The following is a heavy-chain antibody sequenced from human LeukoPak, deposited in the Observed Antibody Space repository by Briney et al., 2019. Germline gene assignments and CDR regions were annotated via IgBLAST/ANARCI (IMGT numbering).Heavy chain of an antibody. CDR1: GGSFSGYY. Sequence: PSETLSLTCAVYGGSFSGYYWSWIRQPPGKGLEWIGYIYYSGSTNYNPSLKSRVTISVDTSKNQFSLKLSSVTAADTAVYYCARDYYDSSGYYRRGYNWFDPWGQGTLVTVSS. CDR3: ARDYYDSSGYYRRGYNWFDP. D-gene: IGHD3-22*01. J-gene: IGHJ5*02. CDR2: IYYSGST. V-gene: IGHV4-59*08.